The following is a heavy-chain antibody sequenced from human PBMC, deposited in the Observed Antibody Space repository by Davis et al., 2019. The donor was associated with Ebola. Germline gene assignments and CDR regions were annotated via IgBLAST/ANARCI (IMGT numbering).Heavy chain of an antibody. J-gene: IGHJ4*02. CDR3: ARDVPTIAVSGC. Sequence: GESLKISCAASGFTFSSYSMNWVRQAPGKGLEWVSSISSSSSYIYYADSVKGRFTISRDNAKNSLYLQMNSLRAEDTAVYYCARDVPTIAVSGCWGQGTLVTVSS. V-gene: IGHV3-21*01. D-gene: IGHD6-19*01. CDR2: ISSSSSYI. CDR1: GFTFSSYS.